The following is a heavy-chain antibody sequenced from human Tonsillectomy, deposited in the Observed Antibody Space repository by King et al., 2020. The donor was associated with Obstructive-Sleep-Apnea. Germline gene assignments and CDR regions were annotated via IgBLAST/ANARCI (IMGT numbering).Heavy chain of an antibody. D-gene: IGHD2-15*01. CDR1: GFTFSSYA. CDR3: ARGMGGVVVAANDYYYGMDV. CDR2: ISYDGSNK. V-gene: IGHV3-30*04. J-gene: IGHJ6*02. Sequence: VQLVESGGGVVQPGRSLRLSCAASGFTFSSYAMHWVRQAPGKGLEWVAVISYDGSNKYYADSVKGRFTISRDNSKNTLYLQMNSLRAEDTAVYYCARGMGGVVVAANDYYYGMDVWGQGTTVTVSS.